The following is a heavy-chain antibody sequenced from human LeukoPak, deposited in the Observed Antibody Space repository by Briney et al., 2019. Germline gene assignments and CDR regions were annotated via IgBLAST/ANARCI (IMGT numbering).Heavy chain of an antibody. V-gene: IGHV4-61*02. D-gene: IGHD5-12*01. CDR3: ARDEWLSSLYYMDV. Sequence: PSETLSLTCTVSGGSISSGSYYWSWIRQPAGKGLEWIGRIYTSGSTNYNPSLKSRVTISVDTSKNQFSLKLSSVTAADTAVYYCARDEWLSSLYYMDVWGKGTTVTVSS. CDR2: IYTSGST. J-gene: IGHJ6*03. CDR1: GGSISSGSYY.